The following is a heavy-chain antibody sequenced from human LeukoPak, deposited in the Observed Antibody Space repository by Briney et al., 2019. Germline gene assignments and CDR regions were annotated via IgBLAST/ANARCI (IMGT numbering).Heavy chain of an antibody. J-gene: IGHJ6*02. D-gene: IGHD2-21*01. CDR3: ARDVAPHGIYGMEV. CDR1: GFTFSNYA. Sequence: PGGSLRLSCAASGFTFSNYAMHWVRQAPGKGLEWVGVISYDGNNKYYADSVKGRFTISRDNSKNTLYLQMNSLRAEDTAVYYCARDVAPHGIYGMEVWGQGTTVTVSS. CDR2: ISYDGNNK. V-gene: IGHV3-30-3*01.